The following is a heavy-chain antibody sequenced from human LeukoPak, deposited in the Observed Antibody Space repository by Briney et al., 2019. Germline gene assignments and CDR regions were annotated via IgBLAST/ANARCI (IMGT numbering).Heavy chain of an antibody. Sequence: SGTLSLTCAVSGGSISSSNWWSWVRQPPGKGLEWIGEIYHSGSTNYNPSLKSRVTISVDKSKNQFSLNLNSVTVADTAVYYCARLVGGYHSFDYWGQGTLVTVSS. D-gene: IGHD5-12*01. CDR2: IYHSGST. V-gene: IGHV4-4*02. CDR3: ARLVGGYHSFDY. CDR1: GGSISSSNW. J-gene: IGHJ4*02.